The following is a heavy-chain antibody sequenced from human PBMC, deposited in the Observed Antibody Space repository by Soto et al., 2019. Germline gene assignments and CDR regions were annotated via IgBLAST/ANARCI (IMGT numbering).Heavy chain of an antibody. V-gene: IGHV3-48*02. J-gene: IGHJ4*02. CDR1: GFTFSTHS. CDR2: ISSTGETK. Sequence: GGSLRLSCAASGFTFSTHSMDWVRQAPGKGLEWISFISSTGETKYYADSVKGRFTISRDNAKNSLYLQMESLRDEDTAVYYCARDLRLPDYWGQGTLVTVSS. CDR3: ARDLRLPDY. D-gene: IGHD4-17*01.